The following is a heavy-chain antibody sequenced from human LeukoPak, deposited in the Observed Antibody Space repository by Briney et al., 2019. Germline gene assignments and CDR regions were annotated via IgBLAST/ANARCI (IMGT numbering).Heavy chain of an antibody. CDR3: AREAYCSTGNCLYYFDY. CDR1: GFTFSGNW. CDR2: IKLDGSEK. J-gene: IGHJ4*02. V-gene: IGHV3-7*01. Sequence: GGSLRLSCAGSGFTFSGNWMSWVRQAPGKGLEWVANIKLDGSEKYYVDSVKGRFTISRDNAKNSLYLQMNSLRAGDTAVYYCAREAYCSTGNCLYYFDYWGQGTLVTVSS. D-gene: IGHD2-2*01.